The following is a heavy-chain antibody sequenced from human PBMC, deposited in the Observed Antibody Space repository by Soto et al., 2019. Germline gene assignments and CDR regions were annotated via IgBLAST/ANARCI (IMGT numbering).Heavy chain of an antibody. J-gene: IGHJ6*02. Sequence: SETLSLTCTVSGGSVSSGSYYWSWIRQPPGKGLEWIGYIYYSGSTNYNPSLKSRVAISVDTSKNQFSLKLSSVTAADTAVYYCARLLELRFLEWLSKPYYYYYGMDVWGQGTTVTVSS. CDR3: ARLLELRFLEWLSKPYYYYYGMDV. D-gene: IGHD3-3*01. CDR1: GGSVSSGSYY. CDR2: IYYSGST. V-gene: IGHV4-61*01.